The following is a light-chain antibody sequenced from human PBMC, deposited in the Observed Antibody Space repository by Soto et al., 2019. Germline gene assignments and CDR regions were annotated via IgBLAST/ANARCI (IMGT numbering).Light chain of an antibody. CDR1: SSDVGGYNY. V-gene: IGLV2-14*01. CDR3: SSFTSINTWV. Sequence: QSALTQPASVSGSPGQSSTISCTGTSSDVGGYNYVSWYQQHPGKAPKLMIYEVRNRPSGVSNRFSGSKSGNTASLTISGLQAEDEADYYCSSFTSINTWVFGGGTKLTVL. CDR2: EVR. J-gene: IGLJ3*02.